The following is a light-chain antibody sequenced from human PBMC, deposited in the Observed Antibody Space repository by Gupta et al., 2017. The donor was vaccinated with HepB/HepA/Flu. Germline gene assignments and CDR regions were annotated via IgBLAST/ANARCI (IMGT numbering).Light chain of an antibody. CDR1: SSDVGSYNR. Sequence: QSALTQPPSVSGSPGQSVTISCTGTSSDVGSYNRVSWYQQPPGTAPKLMISEVNNRPSGVPDRFSGSKSGNTASLTISELQAKDEADYYCSSYTSSSTLVFGGGTKLTVL. V-gene: IGLV2-18*02. CDR3: SSYTSSSTLV. CDR2: EVN. J-gene: IGLJ2*01.